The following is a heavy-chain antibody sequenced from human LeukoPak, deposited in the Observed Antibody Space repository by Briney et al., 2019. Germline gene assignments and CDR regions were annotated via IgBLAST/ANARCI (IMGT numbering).Heavy chain of an antibody. CDR3: ARGITIFGVPNYFDY. CDR2: IKQDGSEK. Sequence: GGSLRLSCAASGFTFSNYWMNWVRQAPGKGLEWVARIKQDGSEKYYVESVKGQFTISRDNAKNSLYLQMNSLRAEDTAVYYCARGITIFGVPNYFDYWGQGTLVTVSS. V-gene: IGHV3-7*01. CDR1: GFTFSNYW. J-gene: IGHJ4*02. D-gene: IGHD3-3*01.